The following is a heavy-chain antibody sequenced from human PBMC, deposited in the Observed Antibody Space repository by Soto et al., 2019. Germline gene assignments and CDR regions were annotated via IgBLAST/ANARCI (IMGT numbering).Heavy chain of an antibody. CDR3: ARTLSNYYYDILTGPRPNCYFDY. Sequence: QVQLQESGPGLVKPSQTLSLTCTVSGGSISSGGYYWSWIRQHPGKGLEWIGYIYYSGSTYYNPSLKSRVTISVDTSKNQFSLKLSSVTAADTAVYYCARTLSNYYYDILTGPRPNCYFDYWGQGTLVTVSS. V-gene: IGHV4-31*03. CDR1: GGSISSGGYY. D-gene: IGHD3-9*01. CDR2: IYYSGST. J-gene: IGHJ4*02.